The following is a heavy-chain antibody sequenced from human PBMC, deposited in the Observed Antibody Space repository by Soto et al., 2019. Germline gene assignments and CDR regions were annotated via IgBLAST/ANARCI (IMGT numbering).Heavy chain of an antibody. V-gene: IGHV1-18*01. CDR3: ARDRDEIYCSGGSCSDPNWFDP. D-gene: IGHD2-15*01. CDR1: VYTFTSYG. J-gene: IGHJ5*02. CDR2: ISAYNGNT. Sequence: ASVKVSCKASVYTFTSYGISWVRQAPGQGLEWMGWISAYNGNTNYAQKLQGRVTMTTDTSTSTAYMELRSLRSDDTAVYYCARDRDEIYCSGGSCSDPNWFDPWGQGTLVTVSS.